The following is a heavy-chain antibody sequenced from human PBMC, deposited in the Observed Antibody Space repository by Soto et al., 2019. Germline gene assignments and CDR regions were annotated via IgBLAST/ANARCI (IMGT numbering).Heavy chain of an antibody. J-gene: IGHJ6*02. CDR3: AREGVAPYYYYGMDV. CDR1: GYTFTRSG. V-gene: IGHV1-18*01. CDR2: ISSYNGDT. Sequence: ASVKVSCKASGYTFTRSGISWVRQAPGQGPEWMGWISSYNGDTNYAQTFQGRVTMTTDTSTSTAYMELRSLRSDDTAVYYCAREGVAPYYYYGMDVWGQGTTVPVSS. D-gene: IGHD5-12*01.